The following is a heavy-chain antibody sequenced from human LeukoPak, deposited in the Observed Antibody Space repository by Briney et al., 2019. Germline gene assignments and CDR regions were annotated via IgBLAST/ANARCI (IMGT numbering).Heavy chain of an antibody. V-gene: IGHV4-59*01. CDR2: IYYSGST. D-gene: IGHD2-15*01. Sequence: SETLSLTCTVSGSSISSYYWSWIRQPPGKGLEWIGYIYYSGSTNYNPSLKSRVTISVDTSKNQFSLKLSSVTAADTAVYYCAREREYCSGGSCYDYGMDVWGQGTTVTVSS. CDR1: GSSISSYY. J-gene: IGHJ6*02. CDR3: AREREYCSGGSCYDYGMDV.